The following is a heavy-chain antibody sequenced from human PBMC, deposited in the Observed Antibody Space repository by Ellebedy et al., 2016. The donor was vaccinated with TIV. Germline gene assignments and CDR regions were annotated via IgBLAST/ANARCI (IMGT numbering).Heavy chain of an antibody. D-gene: IGHD6-19*01. CDR3: PYSSGWYKFDD. V-gene: IGHV3-30*04. J-gene: IGHJ4*02. CDR2: VSYDGNTT. Sequence: GESLKISCAASGFTFSHYAMHWVRQAPGKGLEWVAEVSYDGNTTYYTDSVKGRFTISRDNSKNTLYLQMHSLRAEDTAVYYCPYSSGWYKFDDWGQGTLVTVSS. CDR1: GFTFSHYA.